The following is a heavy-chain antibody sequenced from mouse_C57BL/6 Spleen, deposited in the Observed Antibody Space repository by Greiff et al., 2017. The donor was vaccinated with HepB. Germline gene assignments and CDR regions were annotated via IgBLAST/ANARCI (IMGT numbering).Heavy chain of an antibody. CDR2: IDPANGNT. V-gene: IGHV14-3*01. Sequence: EVQGVESVAELVRPGASVKLSCTASGFNIKNTYMHGVKQRPEQGLEWIGRIDPANGNTKYAPKFQGKATITADTSSKTAYLQLSSLTSEDTAIYSCAREDYYGSRAWFAYWGQGTLCTVSA. CDR1: GFNIKNTY. J-gene: IGHJ3*01. D-gene: IGHD1-1*01. CDR3: AREDYYGSRAWFAY.